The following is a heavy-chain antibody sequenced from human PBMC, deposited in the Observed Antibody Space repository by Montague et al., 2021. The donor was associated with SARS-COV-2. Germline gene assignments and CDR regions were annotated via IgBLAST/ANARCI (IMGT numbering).Heavy chain of an antibody. Sequence: SLRLSCAASGFTFSSYWMSWVRQAPGKGLEWAANIKEDGSEKKYVGSVKGRFTISRDNAKDSLYLQMNSLRAEDTAVYYCAREYFDNSGMGHYWGQGTLVTVSS. CDR1: GFTFSSYW. CDR2: IKEDGSEK. CDR3: AREYFDNSGMGHY. V-gene: IGHV3-7*01. J-gene: IGHJ4*02. D-gene: IGHD3-22*01.